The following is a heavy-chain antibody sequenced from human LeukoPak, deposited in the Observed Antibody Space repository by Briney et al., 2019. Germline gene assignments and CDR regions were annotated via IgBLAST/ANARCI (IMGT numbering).Heavy chain of an antibody. D-gene: IGHD2-2*02. CDR2: INHSGST. Sequence: SVTLSLTCAVYGGSFSGYYWSWIRQPPGKGLDWIGEINHSGSTNYNPSLKSRVTISVDTSKNQFSLKLSSVTAADSAVYYCARGRRAVGYCSSTSCYTPPGYWGQGTLVTVSS. CDR1: GGSFSGYY. J-gene: IGHJ4*02. CDR3: ARGRRAVGYCSSTSCYTPPGY. V-gene: IGHV4-34*01.